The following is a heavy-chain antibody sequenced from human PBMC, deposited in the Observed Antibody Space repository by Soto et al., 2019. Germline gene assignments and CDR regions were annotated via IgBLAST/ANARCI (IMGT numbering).Heavy chain of an antibody. V-gene: IGHV3-7*01. CDR2: MNQDGSEI. CDR3: ARGRSLLWFGEP. CDR1: GFTFSSYL. D-gene: IGHD3-10*01. J-gene: IGHJ4*02. Sequence: EVQLVESGGGLVQPGGSLKLSCAASGFTFSSYLMSWVSQAPGKGLEWVANMNQDGSEIYYVDSVRGRFTISRDNAENSLYLQMNSLRAEDTAVYYCARGRSLLWFGEPRGQGTLVTVSS.